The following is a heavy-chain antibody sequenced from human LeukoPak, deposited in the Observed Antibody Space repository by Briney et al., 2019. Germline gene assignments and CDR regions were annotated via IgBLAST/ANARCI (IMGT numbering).Heavy chain of an antibody. CDR3: ARGGVATMGNYYYYYMDV. CDR1: GYTFTGYY. J-gene: IGHJ6*03. Sequence: ASVKVSCKASGYTFTGYYMHWVRQPPGQGLEWMGWINPNSGGTNYAQKFQGRVTMTRDTSISTAYMELSRLRSDDTAVYYCARGGVATMGNYYYYYMDVWGKGTTVTLSS. D-gene: IGHD5-12*01. CDR2: INPNSGGT. V-gene: IGHV1-2*02.